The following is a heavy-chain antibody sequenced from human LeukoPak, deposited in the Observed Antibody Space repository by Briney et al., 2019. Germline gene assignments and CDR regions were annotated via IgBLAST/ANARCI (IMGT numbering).Heavy chain of an antibody. V-gene: IGHV3-23*01. D-gene: IGHD6-25*01. Sequence: PGGSLRLSCAASGFTFSILDMSWVRQAPGKGLEWVSAISGNGGRTYYADSVKGRFTISRDNSKNTLYLQMNSLRAEDTAVYYCAKDESPRMAADNYWGQGTLVTVSS. CDR3: AKDESPRMAADNY. CDR1: GFTFSILD. CDR2: ISGNGGRT. J-gene: IGHJ4*02.